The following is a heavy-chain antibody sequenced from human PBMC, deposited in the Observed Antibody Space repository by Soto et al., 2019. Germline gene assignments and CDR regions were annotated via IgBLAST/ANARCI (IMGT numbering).Heavy chain of an antibody. D-gene: IGHD5-18*01. V-gene: IGHV6-1*01. J-gene: IGHJ5*02. CDR3: AREKGTAMEKGWFDP. Sequence: SQTLSLTCAISGDSFSSNSAALNWIRQSPSRGLEWLGRTYYRSKWYNDYAVSVKSRITINPDTSKNQFSLQLNSVTPEDTAVYYCAREKGTAMEKGWFDPWGQGTLVTVSS. CDR2: TYYRSKWYN. CDR1: GDSFSSNSAA.